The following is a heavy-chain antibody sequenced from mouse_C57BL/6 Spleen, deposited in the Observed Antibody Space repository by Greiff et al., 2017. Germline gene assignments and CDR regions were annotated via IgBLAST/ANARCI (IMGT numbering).Heavy chain of an antibody. Sequence: QVTLKESGPGLLQPSQSLSLSCSFSGFSLSTFGMGVGWLRHPPGQGLEWLAHIWWDDDKYYNPALKSRLTISKDTSKNQVFLMIANVDTADTATYYCARIESYYGSSKYFDVWGTGTTVTVSS. CDR2: IWWDDDK. D-gene: IGHD1-1*01. CDR3: ARIESYYGSSKYFDV. CDR1: GFSLSTFGMG. J-gene: IGHJ1*03. V-gene: IGHV8-8*01.